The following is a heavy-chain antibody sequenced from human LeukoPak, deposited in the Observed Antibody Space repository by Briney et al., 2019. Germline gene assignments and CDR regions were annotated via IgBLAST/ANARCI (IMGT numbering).Heavy chain of an antibody. J-gene: IGHJ5*02. CDR2: IYYSGST. D-gene: IGHD2-8*01. CDR1: GGSISSSSYY. V-gene: IGHV4-39*07. Sequence: SETLSLTCTVSGGSISSSSYYWGWIRQPPGKGLEWIGSIYYSGSTYYNPSLKSRVTISVDTSKNQFSLKLSSVTAADTAVYYCARANGYCTNGVCYTGGDWFDPSGQGTLVTVSS. CDR3: ARANGYCTNGVCYTGGDWFDP.